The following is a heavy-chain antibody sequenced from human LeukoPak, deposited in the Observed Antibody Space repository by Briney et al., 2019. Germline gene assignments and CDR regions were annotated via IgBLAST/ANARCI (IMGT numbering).Heavy chain of an antibody. J-gene: IGHJ6*02. Sequence: GASVKVSCKASGYTFTSYGISWVRQAPGQGLEWMGWISAYNGNTSYAQKLQGRVTMTTDTSTSTAYMELRSLRSDDTAVYYCARDIPYSSGLNHYYYYGMDVWGQGTTVTVSS. CDR3: ARDIPYSSGLNHYYYYGMDV. V-gene: IGHV1-18*01. CDR1: GYTFTSYG. CDR2: ISAYNGNT. D-gene: IGHD6-19*01.